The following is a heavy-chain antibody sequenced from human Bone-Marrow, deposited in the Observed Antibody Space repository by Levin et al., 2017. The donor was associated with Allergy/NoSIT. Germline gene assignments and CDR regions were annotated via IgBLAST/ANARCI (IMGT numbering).Heavy chain of an antibody. J-gene: IGHJ3*02. D-gene: IGHD3-16*01. V-gene: IGHV1-2*02. Sequence: ASVKVSCKASGYTFTAYQIHWVRQAPGQGLEWMGWINPNSGGTNYSQKFQGRVTMTRDTSISTAFMVLSRLSSDDTAVYYCARPTYVPHDAFDIWGQGTMVTVSS. CDR1: GYTFTAYQ. CDR2: INPNSGGT. CDR3: ARPTYVPHDAFDI.